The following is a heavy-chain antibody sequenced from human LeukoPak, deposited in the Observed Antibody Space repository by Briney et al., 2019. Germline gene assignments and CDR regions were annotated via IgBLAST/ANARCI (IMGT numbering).Heavy chain of an antibody. CDR2: IYYSGST. V-gene: IGHV4-61*08. CDR3: ARSRVPGNHGF. D-gene: IGHD2-2*01. Sequence: SETLSLTCTVSGGSISSGDYYWSWIRQPPGKGLEWIGYIYYSGSTNYNPSLKSRVTISVDTSKNQFSLKLNSVTAADTAVYYCARSRVPGNHGFWGQGTMVTVSS. J-gene: IGHJ3*01. CDR1: GGSISSGDYY.